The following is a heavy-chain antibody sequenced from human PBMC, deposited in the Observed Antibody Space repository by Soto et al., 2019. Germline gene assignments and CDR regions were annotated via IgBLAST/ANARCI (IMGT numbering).Heavy chain of an antibody. CDR1: GGSFSGYY. CDR3: ARGPQWYSSSSGRYYFDY. Sequence: SETLSLTCAVYGGSFSGYYWSWIRQPPGKGLEWIGEINHSGSTNYNPSLKSRVTISVDTSKNQFSLKLSSVTAADTAVYYCARGPQWYSSSSGRYYFDYWGQGTLVTVSS. D-gene: IGHD6-6*01. V-gene: IGHV4-34*01. CDR2: INHSGST. J-gene: IGHJ4*02.